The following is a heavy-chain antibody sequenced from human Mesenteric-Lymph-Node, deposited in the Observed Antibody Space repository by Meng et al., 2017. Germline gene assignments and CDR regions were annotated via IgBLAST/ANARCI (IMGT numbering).Heavy chain of an antibody. Sequence: GGSLRLSCAASGFTFSSYAMSWVRQAPGKGLEWVSAISGSGGSTYYADSVKGRFTISRDNSKNTLYLQMNSLRAEDTAVYYCAKAMQEYQLLDGNWFDPWGQGTLVTVSS. D-gene: IGHD2-2*01. J-gene: IGHJ5*02. CDR1: GFTFSSYA. CDR2: ISGSGGST. CDR3: AKAMQEYQLLDGNWFDP. V-gene: IGHV3-23*01.